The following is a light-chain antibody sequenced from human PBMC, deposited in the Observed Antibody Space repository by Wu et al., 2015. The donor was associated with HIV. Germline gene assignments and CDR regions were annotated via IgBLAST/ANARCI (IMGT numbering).Light chain of an antibody. J-gene: IGKJ1*01. Sequence: DIQMTQSPSSLSASVGDRVTITCRASQNIRNYLNWYQQRPGKAPKLLISAASNLQGGVPPRFSGSGSGTHFTLTISSLQPEDFATYHCQQSYSTPAWTFGQGTKVEI. CDR2: AAS. CDR3: QQSYSTPAWT. V-gene: IGKV1-39*01. CDR1: QNIRNY.